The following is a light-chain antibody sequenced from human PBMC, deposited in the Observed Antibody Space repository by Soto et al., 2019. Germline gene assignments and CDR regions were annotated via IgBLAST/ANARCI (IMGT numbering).Light chain of an antibody. CDR1: NIGGRS. Sequence: SSELTQPPSVSVAPGQKASITCGGDNIGGRSVHWYQQKPGQAPVVVVDHDSDRPSGIPERFSGSNSGNMATLTISRVEAGDEAVYHCQVWDYSTDDVVFGGGTKLTVL. CDR3: QVWDYSTDDVV. V-gene: IGLV3-21*02. J-gene: IGLJ2*01. CDR2: HDS.